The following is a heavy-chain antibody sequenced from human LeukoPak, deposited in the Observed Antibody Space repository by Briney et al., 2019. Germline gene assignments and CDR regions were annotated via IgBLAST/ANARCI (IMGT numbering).Heavy chain of an antibody. CDR1: GFTFSSYS. J-gene: IGHJ6*03. Sequence: PGGSLRLSXAASGFTFSSYSMNWVRQAPGKGLEWVSSISSSSNYIYYADSVKGRFTISRDNAKHSLHLQMNSLRAEDTAVYYCARDMRDYMDYYYSSMDVWGKGTTVTVSS. CDR3: ARDMRDYMDYYYSSMDV. CDR2: ISSSSNYI. V-gene: IGHV3-21*01. D-gene: IGHD4-11*01.